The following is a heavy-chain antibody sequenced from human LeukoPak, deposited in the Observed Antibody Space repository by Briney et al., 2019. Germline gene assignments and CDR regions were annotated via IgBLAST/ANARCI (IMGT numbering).Heavy chain of an antibody. CDR3: AKAPRWNDFIRDYYFDY. J-gene: IGHJ4*02. D-gene: IGHD1-1*01. Sequence: PGGSLRLSCAVSGFTFSNYVMSWVRQAPGKGLEWVAVISHDGSNKYYADSVKGRFTISRDNSKNTLYLQMNSLRAEDTAVYYCAKAPRWNDFIRDYYFDYWGQGTLVTVSS. CDR2: ISHDGSNK. CDR1: GFTFSNYV. V-gene: IGHV3-30*18.